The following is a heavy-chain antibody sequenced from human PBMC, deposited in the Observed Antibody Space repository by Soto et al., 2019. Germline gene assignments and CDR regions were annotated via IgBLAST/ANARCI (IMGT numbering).Heavy chain of an antibody. CDR3: ARLGYSYGYSNWFDP. J-gene: IGHJ5*02. Sequence: GESLKISCKGSGYSFTSYWIGWVRQMPGKGLEWMGIIYPGDSDTRYSPSFQGQVTISADKSISTAYLQWSSLKASDTAMYYCARLGYSYGYSNWFDPWGQGTLVTVSS. CDR1: GYSFTSYW. V-gene: IGHV5-51*01. D-gene: IGHD5-18*01. CDR2: IYPGDSDT.